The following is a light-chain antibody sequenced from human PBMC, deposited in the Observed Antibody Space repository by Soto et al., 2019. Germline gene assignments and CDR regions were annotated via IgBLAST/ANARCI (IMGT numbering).Light chain of an antibody. J-gene: IGKJ4*01. Sequence: DIQMTQSPSSLSASVGDRVTIRCQASQDIGNFLNWYQQKPGKDPKLLIYDASNLKAGLPSRFSGSGSGTHFTFTISGLQPEDTATYYCQQNDNVPLTFGGGTKVEI. CDR3: QQNDNVPLT. CDR1: QDIGNF. V-gene: IGKV1-33*01. CDR2: DAS.